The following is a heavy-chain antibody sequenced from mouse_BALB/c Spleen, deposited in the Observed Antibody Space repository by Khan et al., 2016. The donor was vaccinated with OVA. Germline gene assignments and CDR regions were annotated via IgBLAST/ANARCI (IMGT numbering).Heavy chain of an antibody. J-gene: IGHJ2*01. CDR1: GYTFTTYW. CDR2: INPTSGYT. V-gene: IGHV1-7*01. Sequence: QVQLKQSGAELAKPGASVKMSCKASGYTFTTYWMHWVKQRPGQGLEWIGYINPTSGYTDYNEKFKDRATLSADKSSSTAYMQLSSLTSEDSAVYYCRRDRMDYWGQGTTLTVSS. CDR3: RRDRMDY.